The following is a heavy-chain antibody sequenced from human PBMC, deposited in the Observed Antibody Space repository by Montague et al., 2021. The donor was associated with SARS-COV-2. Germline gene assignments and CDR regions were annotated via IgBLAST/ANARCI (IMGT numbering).Heavy chain of an antibody. CDR2: VIHSGKT. D-gene: IGHD2/OR15-2a*01. CDR1: GASFSGYH. Sequence: SETLSLTCAVYGASFSGYHWTWIRQSPGRGLEWIGEVIHSGKTSYNPSLQSRLTMSVDTYKKQFSLRLISVTAADTAVYYCARDAYYFGPGRENHGAFDPWGQGMLVTVSS. V-gene: IGHV4-34*10. J-gene: IGHJ5*02. CDR3: ARDAYYFGPGRENHGAFDP.